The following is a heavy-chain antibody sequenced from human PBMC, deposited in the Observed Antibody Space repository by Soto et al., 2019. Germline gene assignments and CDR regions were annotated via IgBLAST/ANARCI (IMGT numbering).Heavy chain of an antibody. J-gene: IGHJ6*02. CDR3: ARRLYYDTSGFEGGGMDV. D-gene: IGHD3-22*01. CDR1: GCSISRSRYY. Sequence: SEKLSLTCTGSGCSISRSRYYLGWNRQPPGKGLEWIGSIYYSGSTYYNPSLKSRVTISVDTSKNQFSLKLSSVTAADTAVYYCARRLYYDTSGFEGGGMDVWGQGTTVT. CDR2: IYYSGST. V-gene: IGHV4-39*01.